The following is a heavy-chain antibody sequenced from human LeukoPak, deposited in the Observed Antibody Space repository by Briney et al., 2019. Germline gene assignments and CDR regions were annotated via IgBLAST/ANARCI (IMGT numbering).Heavy chain of an antibody. Sequence: PSETLSLTCTVSGGSISSYYWSWIRQPPGKGLEWIGYIYYSGSTNYNPSLKSRVTISVDTSKNQFSLKLSSVTAADTAVYYCARLVRCLQLYYFDYWGQGTLVTVSS. CDR3: ARLVRCLQLYYFDY. J-gene: IGHJ4*02. D-gene: IGHD5-24*01. CDR2: IYYSGST. V-gene: IGHV4-59*08. CDR1: GGSISSYY.